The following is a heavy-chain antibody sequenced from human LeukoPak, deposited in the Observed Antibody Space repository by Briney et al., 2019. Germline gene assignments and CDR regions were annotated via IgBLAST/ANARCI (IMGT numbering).Heavy chain of an antibody. CDR2: ISSSSSYI. Sequence: GGSLRLSCAASGFTFSSYSMNWVRQAPGKGLEWVSSISSSSSYIYYADSVKGRFTISRDNAKNSLYLQMNSLRAEDTAVYYCARDIRPYYDILTGYSDYYYYGMDVWGQGTTVTVSS. CDR1: GFTFSSYS. V-gene: IGHV3-21*01. D-gene: IGHD3-9*01. J-gene: IGHJ6*02. CDR3: ARDIRPYYDILTGYSDYYYYGMDV.